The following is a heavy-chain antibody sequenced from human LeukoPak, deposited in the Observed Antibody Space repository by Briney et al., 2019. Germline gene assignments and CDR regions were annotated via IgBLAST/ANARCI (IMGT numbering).Heavy chain of an antibody. Sequence: GGSLRLSCAASGFTFSSYAMSWVRQAPGKGLEWVSAISGSGGSTYYADSVKGRFTISRDNSKNTLYLQMNSLRAEDTAVYYCAKDHTLYGSSSIAGYWGQGTLVTVSS. D-gene: IGHD6-6*01. CDR3: AKDHTLYGSSSIAGY. CDR1: GFTFSSYA. CDR2: ISGSGGST. V-gene: IGHV3-23*01. J-gene: IGHJ4*02.